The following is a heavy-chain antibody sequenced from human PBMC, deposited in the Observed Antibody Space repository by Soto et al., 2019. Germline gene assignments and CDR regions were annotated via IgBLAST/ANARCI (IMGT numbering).Heavy chain of an antibody. D-gene: IGHD6-19*01. CDR2: IYWNDDK. CDR1: GSPLSPSGLG. V-gene: IGHV2-5*01. J-gene: IGHJ4*02. CDR3: AHRPSGWYLFDY. Sequence: QITLKESVPTLVRPPQPPTLTCTSSGSPLSPSGLGVGWIRRPPGKALEWLALIYWNDDKRYSPSLKARLTITKDTSKNQVVLTMTNMDPVDTATYYCAHRPSGWYLFDYWGQGTLVTVSS.